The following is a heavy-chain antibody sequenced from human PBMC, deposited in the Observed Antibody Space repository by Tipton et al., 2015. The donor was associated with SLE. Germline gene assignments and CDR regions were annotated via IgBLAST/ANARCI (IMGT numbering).Heavy chain of an antibody. Sequence: QLVQSGAEAKKPGASVKVSCKASGYTFNSYDINWVRQATGQGLEWMGIIYPGDSDTRYSPSFQGQVTISADKSISTAYLQWSSLKASDTAMYYCARIKPPRYYFDYWGQGTLVTVSS. CDR1: GYTFNSYD. CDR3: ARIKPPRYYFDY. V-gene: IGHV5-51*01. CDR2: IYPGDSDT. J-gene: IGHJ4*02.